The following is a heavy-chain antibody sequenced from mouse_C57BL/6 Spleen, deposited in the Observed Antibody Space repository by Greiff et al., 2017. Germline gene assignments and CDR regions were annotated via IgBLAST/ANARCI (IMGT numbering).Heavy chain of an antibody. CDR2: IWSDGST. V-gene: IGHV2-6-1*01. D-gene: IGHD2-1*01. Sequence: VMLVESGPGLVAPSQSLSITCTVSGFSLTSYGVHWVRQPPGKGLEWLVVIWSDGSTTYNSALKSRLSISKDNSKSQVFLKMNSLQTDDTAMYYCARHDGGYGNYAMDYWGQGTSVTVSS. J-gene: IGHJ4*01. CDR1: GFSLTSYG. CDR3: ARHDGGYGNYAMDY.